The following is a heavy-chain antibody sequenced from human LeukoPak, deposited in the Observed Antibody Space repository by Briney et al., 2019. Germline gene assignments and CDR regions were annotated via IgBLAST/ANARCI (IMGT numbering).Heavy chain of an antibody. CDR3: VRVKGSYFDY. Sequence: PGGSLRLSCAASGFPLSSYSINWVRQAPGKGLEWVSYISSSGSAIYYVDSVKGRLTVSRDNAKNSLFLQTNSPRAEDTAVYYCVRVKGSYFDYWGQGALVTVSS. J-gene: IGHJ4*02. V-gene: IGHV3-48*01. CDR2: ISSSGSAI. D-gene: IGHD2-15*01. CDR1: GFPLSSYS.